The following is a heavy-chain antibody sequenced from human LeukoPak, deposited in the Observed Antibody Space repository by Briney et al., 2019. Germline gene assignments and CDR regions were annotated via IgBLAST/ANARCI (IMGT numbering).Heavy chain of an antibody. Sequence: PGGSLRLSCAASGFIVSNNYMSWVRQAPGKGLEWVSVIYSGGSTYYADSVKGRFTISRDNSKNTVYLQMNSLRAEDTAVCYCARYYYDSSGYPYYFDYWGQGTLVTVSS. CDR3: ARYYYDSSGYPYYFDY. CDR1: GFIVSNNY. D-gene: IGHD3-22*01. CDR2: IYSGGST. J-gene: IGHJ4*02. V-gene: IGHV3-53*01.